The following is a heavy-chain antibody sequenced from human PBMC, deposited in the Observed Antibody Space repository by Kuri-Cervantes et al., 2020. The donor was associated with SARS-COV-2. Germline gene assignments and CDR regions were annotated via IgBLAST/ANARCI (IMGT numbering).Heavy chain of an antibody. CDR3: ASSDSSGLP. V-gene: IGHV3-33*08. CDR2: IWYDGSNK. J-gene: IGHJ5*02. Sequence: GGSLRLSCAASGFTFSSYWMSWVRQAPGKGLEWVAVIWYDGSNKYYADSVKGRFTISRDNSKNTLYLQMNSLRAEDTAVYYCASSDSSGLPWGQGTLVTVSS. CDR1: GFTFSSYW. D-gene: IGHD3-22*01.